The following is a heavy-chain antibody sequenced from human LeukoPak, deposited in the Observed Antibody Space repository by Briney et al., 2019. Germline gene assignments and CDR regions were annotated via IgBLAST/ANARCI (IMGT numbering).Heavy chain of an antibody. J-gene: IGHJ4*02. V-gene: IGHV3-30*03. D-gene: IGHD4-17*01. CDR1: GFTFSSYG. CDR3: ATDSYGVNPLRLIDY. CDR2: ISYDGSNK. Sequence: GGSLRLSCAASGFTFSSYGMHWVRQAPGKGLEWVAVISYDGSNKYYADSVKGRFTISRDNSKNTVYLQMNSLRVEDTAVYYCATDSYGVNPLRLIDYWGQGTLVTVSS.